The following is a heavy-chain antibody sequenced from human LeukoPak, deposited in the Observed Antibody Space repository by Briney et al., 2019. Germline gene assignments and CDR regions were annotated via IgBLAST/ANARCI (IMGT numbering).Heavy chain of an antibody. CDR3: ARGSPYGGSRWFDP. CDR2: IIPILDIA. V-gene: IGHV1-69*04. J-gene: IGHJ5*02. D-gene: IGHD2-15*01. Sequence: SVKVSCKASGGTFSSYAISWVRQAPGQGLEWMGRIIPILDIANYAQKFQGRFTITADESTSTAYMELSSLRSEDTAVYYCARGSPYGGSRWFDPWGQGTLVTVSS. CDR1: GGTFSSYA.